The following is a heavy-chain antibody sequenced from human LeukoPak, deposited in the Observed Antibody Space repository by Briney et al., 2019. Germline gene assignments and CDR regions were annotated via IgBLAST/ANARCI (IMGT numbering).Heavy chain of an antibody. Sequence: GRSLRLSCAASGFTLDDYVMHWVRQAPGKGLEWVSGISWNSGSIDYADSVKGRFTISRDNAKNSLYLQMNSLRAEDTASYYCAKDMGYYGMDVWGQGTTVAVSS. CDR1: GFTLDDYV. V-gene: IGHV3-9*01. CDR3: AKDMGYYGMDV. J-gene: IGHJ6*02. CDR2: ISWNSGSI.